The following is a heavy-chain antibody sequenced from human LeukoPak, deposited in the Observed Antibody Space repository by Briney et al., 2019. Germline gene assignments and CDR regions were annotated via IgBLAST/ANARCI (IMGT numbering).Heavy chain of an antibody. CDR1: GFTFGSYS. Sequence: GGSLRLSCVGSGFTFGSYSMSWIRQPPGKGLEWVSYISSVSSTIYYADSVKGRFTISRINGKNSLYLQMNSLRAEDTAVYYCARDMREYDFWSGLYDSWGQGTLVTVSS. D-gene: IGHD3-3*01. CDR2: ISSVSSTI. J-gene: IGHJ5*01. V-gene: IGHV3-48*01. CDR3: ARDMREYDFWSGLYDS.